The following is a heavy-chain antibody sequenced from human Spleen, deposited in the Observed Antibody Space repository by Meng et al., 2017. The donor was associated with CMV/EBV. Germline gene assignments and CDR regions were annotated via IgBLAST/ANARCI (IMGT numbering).Heavy chain of an antibody. V-gene: IGHV4-39*07. D-gene: IGHD2-8*01. J-gene: IGHJ3*02. CDR2: IYYSGSI. CDR3: ARGGIVLLPTANEDPFDI. Sequence: SETLSLTCAVSGTSINSRNSYWGWIRQSPGKGLEWIGSIYYSGSIYYAPSLKSRVTLSIDTSKNQFSLKLRSVAAADTGVYYCARGGIVLLPTANEDPFDIWGQGTTVTVSS. CDR1: GTSINSRNSY.